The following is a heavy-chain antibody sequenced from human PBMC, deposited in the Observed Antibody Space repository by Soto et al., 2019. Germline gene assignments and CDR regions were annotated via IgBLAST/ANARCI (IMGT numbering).Heavy chain of an antibody. CDR1: GFTFSSYA. J-gene: IGHJ4*02. Sequence: GGSLRLSCAASGFTFSSYAMHWVRQAPGKGLGWVAVISYDGSNKYYADSVKGRFTISRDNSKNTLYLQMNSLRAEDTAVYYCARDLGNLGYCSGGSCYQLDYWGQGTLVTVSS. CDR3: ARDLGNLGYCSGGSCYQLDY. D-gene: IGHD2-15*01. CDR2: ISYDGSNK. V-gene: IGHV3-30-3*01.